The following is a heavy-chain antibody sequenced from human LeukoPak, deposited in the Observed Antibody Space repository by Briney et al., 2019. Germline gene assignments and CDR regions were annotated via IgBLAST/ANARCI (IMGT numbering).Heavy chain of an antibody. Sequence: SETLSLTCTVSGGSISSYYWSWIRQPPGKGLEWIGYIYYSGSTNYNPPLKSRVAISVDTSKNQFSLKLSSVTAADTAVYYCARDSPLVRGVIGYYGMDVWGQGTTVTVSS. V-gene: IGHV4-59*01. CDR2: IYYSGST. J-gene: IGHJ6*02. CDR3: ARDSPLVRGVIGYYGMDV. D-gene: IGHD3-10*01. CDR1: GGSISSYY.